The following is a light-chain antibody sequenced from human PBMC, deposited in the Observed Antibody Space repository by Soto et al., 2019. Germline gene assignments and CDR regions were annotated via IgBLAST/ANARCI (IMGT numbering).Light chain of an antibody. CDR1: QSISNY. J-gene: IGKJ2*01. Sequence: DIQMTQSPSSLSASVGDRVTITCRASQSISNYLNWYQQKPGKAPKLLIYAASSLQSGVPSGFSGSGSGTDFTLTISSLQPEDFATYYCQQSYSTVTFAQGTKVDIK. V-gene: IGKV1-39*01. CDR3: QQSYSTVT. CDR2: AAS.